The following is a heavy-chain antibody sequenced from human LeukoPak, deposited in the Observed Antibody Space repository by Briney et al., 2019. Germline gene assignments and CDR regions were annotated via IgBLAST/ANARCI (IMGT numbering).Heavy chain of an antibody. J-gene: IGHJ2*01. CDR3: ARSHCGGDCYPNWYFDL. CDR1: GGSISSYY. CDR2: IYYSGST. V-gene: IGHV4-59*01. Sequence: SETLSLTCTVSGGSISSYYWSWIRQPPGKGLEWTGYIYYSGSTNYNPSLKSRVTISVDTSKNQFSLKLSSVTAADTAVYYCARSHCGGDCYPNWYFDLWGRGTLVTVSS. D-gene: IGHD2-21*01.